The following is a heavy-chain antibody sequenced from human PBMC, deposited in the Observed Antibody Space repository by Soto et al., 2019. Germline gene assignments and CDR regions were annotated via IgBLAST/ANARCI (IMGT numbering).Heavy chain of an antibody. V-gene: IGHV4-61*01. CDR1: GGSVSSGNYF. J-gene: IGHJ4*02. Sequence: PSETLSLTCTVSGGSVSSGNYFWSWIRQPPGKGLEWIGYFYYTGSINYNPSLKSRVTISIDASKNQFSLKLSSVTAADTAVYYCVRHAQWVIRAYWGQGSLVTVSS. CDR2: FYYTGSI. CDR3: VRHAQWVIRAY. D-gene: IGHD6-19*01.